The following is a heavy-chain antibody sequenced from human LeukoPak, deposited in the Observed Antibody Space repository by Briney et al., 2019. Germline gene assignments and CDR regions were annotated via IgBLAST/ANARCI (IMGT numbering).Heavy chain of an antibody. D-gene: IGHD6-19*01. CDR2: INPNSGGT. CDR1: GYTFTGYY. CDR3: AREVLAVAGTLNP. V-gene: IGHV1-2*02. Sequence: ASVKVSCKASGYTFTGYYMHWVRQAPGQGLEWMGWINPNSGGTNYAQKFQGRVTMTRDTSISTAYMELSRLRSDDTAVYYCAREVLAVAGTLNPWGQGTLVTVSS. J-gene: IGHJ5*02.